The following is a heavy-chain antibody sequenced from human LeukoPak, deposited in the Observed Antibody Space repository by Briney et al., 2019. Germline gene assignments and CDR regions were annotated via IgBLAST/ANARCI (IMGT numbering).Heavy chain of an antibody. Sequence: WETLSLTCAVSGYSISSGYSWGWIRQPPGKGLEWIGTLSHSGRMYFNPSLKRQITISVDTSKNHFSLKLSSVTAADTAVYYCARDRPLLSGWSWFDPWGQGILVIVSS. V-gene: IGHV4-38-2*02. CDR3: ARDRPLLSGWSWFDP. J-gene: IGHJ5*02. D-gene: IGHD6-19*01. CDR1: GYSISSGYS. CDR2: LSHSGRM.